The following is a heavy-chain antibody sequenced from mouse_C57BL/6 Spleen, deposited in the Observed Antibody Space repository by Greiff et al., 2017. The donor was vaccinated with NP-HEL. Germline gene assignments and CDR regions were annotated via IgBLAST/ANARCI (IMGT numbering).Heavy chain of an antibody. Sequence: QVQLQQSGAELVKPGASVKLSCKASGYTFTEYTIHWVKQRSGQGLEWIGWFYPGSGSIKYNEKFKDKATLTADKSSSTVYMELSSYTSADSAVYFCARHEGDYSSSPRWYFDVWGTGTTVTVSS. J-gene: IGHJ1*03. CDR3: ARHEGDYSSSPRWYFDV. D-gene: IGHD1-1*01. CDR2: FYPGSGSI. CDR1: GYTFTEYT. V-gene: IGHV1-62-2*01.